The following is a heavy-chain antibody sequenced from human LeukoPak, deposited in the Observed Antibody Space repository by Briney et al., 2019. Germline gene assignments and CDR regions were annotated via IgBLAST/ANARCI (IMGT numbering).Heavy chain of an antibody. J-gene: IGHJ4*02. D-gene: IGHD6-13*01. CDR3: ARRPQSGSSWEGHFDY. CDR1: GGSFSGYY. Sequence: SETLSLTCAVYGGSFSGYYWSRIRQPPGKGLEWIGEINHSGSTNYNPSLKSRVTISVDTSKNQFSLKLSSVTAADTAVYYCARRPQSGSSWEGHFDYWGQGTLVTVSS. V-gene: IGHV4-34*01. CDR2: INHSGST.